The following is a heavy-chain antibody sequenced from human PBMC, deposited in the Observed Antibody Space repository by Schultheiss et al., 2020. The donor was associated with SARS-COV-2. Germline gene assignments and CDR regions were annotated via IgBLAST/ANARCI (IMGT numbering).Heavy chain of an antibody. J-gene: IGHJ4*02. CDR3: ARDIVVNSFDY. Sequence: GGSLRLSCAASGFTFSDYYMSWIRQAPGKGLEWVSYISSSSSTIYYADSVKGRFTISRDNAKNSLYLQMNSLRAEDTAVYYCARDIVVNSFDYWGQGTLVTVSS. D-gene: IGHD2-15*01. CDR2: ISSSSSTI. V-gene: IGHV3-11*04. CDR1: GFTFSDYY.